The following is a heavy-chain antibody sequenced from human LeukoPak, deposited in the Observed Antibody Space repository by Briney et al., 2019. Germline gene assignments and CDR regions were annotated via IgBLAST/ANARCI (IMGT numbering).Heavy chain of an antibody. CDR3: ATPPPSPVTNWNNWFAP. J-gene: IGHJ5*02. V-gene: IGHV1-2*02. Sequence: ASVKVSCKASGYTFTGYFMYWVRQAPGQGLEWMGWINPNNGGTNYAQKFQGRVTMTRDTSISTAYMELTRLRSDDTAVYYCATPPPSPVTNWNNWFAPGARGPLVTVPS. CDR1: GYTFTGYF. CDR2: INPNNGGT. D-gene: IGHD4-17*01.